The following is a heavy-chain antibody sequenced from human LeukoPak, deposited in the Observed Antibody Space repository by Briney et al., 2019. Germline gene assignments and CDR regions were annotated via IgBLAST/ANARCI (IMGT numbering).Heavy chain of an antibody. CDR1: GYTFTGYY. Sequence: EASVKVSCKASGYTFTGYYMHWVRQAPGQGLEWMGWINPNTGGTNYAQKFQDRVTMTRDTSISTAYMELSSLRSEDTAVYYCARDIGYSYGPDAFDIWGQGTMVTVSS. CDR3: ARDIGYSYGPDAFDI. V-gene: IGHV1-2*02. D-gene: IGHD5-18*01. J-gene: IGHJ3*02. CDR2: INPNTGGT.